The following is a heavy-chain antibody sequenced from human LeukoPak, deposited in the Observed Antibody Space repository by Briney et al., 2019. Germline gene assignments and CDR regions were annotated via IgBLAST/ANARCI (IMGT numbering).Heavy chain of an antibody. Sequence: GGSLRLSGAASGFTCSSYAMSWVRQAPGKGLEWGSAISGSSGSTDYADSVKGRFTISRDNSKNTLYLQMHSLRAEDTAVYYCANAKIAVAGYDYWGQGTLVTVSS. D-gene: IGHD6-19*01. CDR2: ISGSSGST. CDR3: ANAKIAVAGYDY. V-gene: IGHV3-23*01. CDR1: GFTCSSYA. J-gene: IGHJ4*02.